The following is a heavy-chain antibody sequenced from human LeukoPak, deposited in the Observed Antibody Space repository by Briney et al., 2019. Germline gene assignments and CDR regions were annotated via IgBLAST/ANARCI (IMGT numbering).Heavy chain of an antibody. CDR3: AELGITMIGGV. CDR1: GFTFSNYE. D-gene: IGHD3-10*02. Sequence: GGSLRLSCAASGFTFSNYEMNWVRQAPGKGLEWVSSISRSATTIYYADSVKGRFTISRDNAKNSLYLQMNSLRAEDTAVYYCAELGITMIGGVWGKGTTVTISS. V-gene: IGHV3-48*03. CDR2: ISRSATTI. J-gene: IGHJ6*04.